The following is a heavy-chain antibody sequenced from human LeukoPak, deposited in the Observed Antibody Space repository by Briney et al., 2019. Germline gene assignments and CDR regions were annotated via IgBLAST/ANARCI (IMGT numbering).Heavy chain of an antibody. CDR3: AKGARRGGSGSSYFDY. J-gene: IGHJ4*02. D-gene: IGHD1-26*01. CDR1: GFTFSSYG. V-gene: IGHV3-30*18. CDR2: ISYDGSNK. Sequence: GRSLRLPCAASGFTFSSYGMHWVRQAPGKGLEWVAVISYDGSNKYYADSVKGRFTISRDNSKNTLYLQMNSLRAEDTAVYYCAKGARRGGSGSSYFDYWGQGTLVTVSS.